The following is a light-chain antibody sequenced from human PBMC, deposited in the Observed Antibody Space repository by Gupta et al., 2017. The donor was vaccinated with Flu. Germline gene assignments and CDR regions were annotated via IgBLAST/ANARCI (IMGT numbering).Light chain of an antibody. CDR1: QSLLHSNGYNY. J-gene: IGKJ3*01. V-gene: IGKV2-28*01. CDR2: LGS. Sequence: DIVMTQSPLSLPVTPGEPASISCRSSQSLLHSNGYNYLDWYLQKPGQSPQLLIYLGSNRACGVPYRFSGSGSGTDFTLKISRVEAEDVGVYYCMQALQTSFTFGPGTKVDIK. CDR3: MQALQTSFT.